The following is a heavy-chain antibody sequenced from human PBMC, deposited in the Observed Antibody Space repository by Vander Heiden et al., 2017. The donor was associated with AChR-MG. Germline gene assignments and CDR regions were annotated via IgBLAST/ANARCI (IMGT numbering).Heavy chain of an antibody. CDR3: ARDWDHPTLRWDRDNWFDP. CDR2: ISSSSSTI. CDR1: GFSFSSYS. J-gene: IGHJ5*02. V-gene: IGHV3-48*02. D-gene: IGHD4-17*01. Sequence: EVQLVESGGGLVQPGGCRRLSCAASGFSFSSYSMNWVRQAPGKGLEWVSYISSSSSTIYYADSVKGRFTISRDNAKNSLYLQMNSLRDEDPAVYYCARDWDHPTLRWDRDNWFDPWGEGTLVTVSS.